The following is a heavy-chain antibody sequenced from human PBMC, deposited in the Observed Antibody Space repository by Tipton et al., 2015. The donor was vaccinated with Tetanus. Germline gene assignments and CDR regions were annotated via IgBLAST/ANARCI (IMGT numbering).Heavy chain of an antibody. D-gene: IGHD3-3*01. CDR1: GGSISTYH. CDR2: IDYFGTT. Sequence: LRLSCTVSGGSISTYHWNWIRQFPGKGLEWIGYIDYFGTTKYNPSLKSRVAMSVDTSKNQFSLKLSSVTAADTAVYYCARTSGYMYSDCWGQGTLVTVSS. CDR3: ARTSGYMYSDC. J-gene: IGHJ4*02. V-gene: IGHV4-59*01.